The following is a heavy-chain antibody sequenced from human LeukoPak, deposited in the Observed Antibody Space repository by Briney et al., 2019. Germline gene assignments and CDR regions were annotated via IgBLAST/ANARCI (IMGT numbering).Heavy chain of an antibody. CDR3: GKDVKFNRLNYFDY. D-gene: IGHD6-25*01. J-gene: IGHJ4*02. CDR1: GFTFSSYG. V-gene: IGHV3-30*02. CDR2: IRYDGSNK. Sequence: GGSLRLSCAASGFTFSSYGMHWVRQAPGKGLEWVAFIRYDGSNKYYADSVKGRFTISRDNSKNTLYLQMNSLRAEDTALYYCGKDVKFNRLNYFDYWGQGTLVTVSS.